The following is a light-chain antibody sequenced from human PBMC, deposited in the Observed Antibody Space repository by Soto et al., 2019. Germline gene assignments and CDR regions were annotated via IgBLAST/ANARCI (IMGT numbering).Light chain of an antibody. V-gene: IGKV3-15*01. CDR3: QQYKDWPTWT. CDR2: GAS. CDR1: QSVSNN. Sequence: MTQYTATLSVSPGGSATLPLRASQSVSNNLTWYQQKPGQPPRLLIYGASTRATGVPGRFSGSGSGTEFTLTISSLQSEDFAVYYCQQYKDWPTWTFGQGTKVDI. J-gene: IGKJ1*01.